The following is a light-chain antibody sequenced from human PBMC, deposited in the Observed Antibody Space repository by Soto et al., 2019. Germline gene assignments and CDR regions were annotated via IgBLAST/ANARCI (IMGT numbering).Light chain of an antibody. J-gene: IGKJ4*01. Sequence: IQLTQSPSSLSASVGDRVTITCRAIQGIGSYLAWYQQKPGEAPKLLIYDASTLQSGVPSRFSGSGSGTDFALTISSLQAEDFATYYCQQLSSYPSTFGGGTKVEIK. CDR1: QGIGSY. V-gene: IGKV1-9*01. CDR3: QQLSSYPST. CDR2: DAS.